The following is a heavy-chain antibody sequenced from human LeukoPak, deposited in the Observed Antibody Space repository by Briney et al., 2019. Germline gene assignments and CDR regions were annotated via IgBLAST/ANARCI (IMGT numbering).Heavy chain of an antibody. CDR3: ARGTYYNTLTGFRGRILGLDY. J-gene: IGHJ4*02. CDR2: IYSGGNT. V-gene: IGHV3-53*05. CDR1: GFTVSSNS. D-gene: IGHD3-9*01. Sequence: GGSLRLSCTVSGFTVSSNSMSWVRQAPGKGLEWVSFIYSGGNTHYSDSVKGRFTVSRDNSKNTLYLQMNSLRAEDTAIYYCARGTYYNTLTGFRGRILGLDYWGQGTLVTVSS.